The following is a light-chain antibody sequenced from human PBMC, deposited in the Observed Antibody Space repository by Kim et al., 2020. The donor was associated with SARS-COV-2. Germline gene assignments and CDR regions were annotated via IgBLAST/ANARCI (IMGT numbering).Light chain of an antibody. CDR2: WAS. V-gene: IGKV4-1*01. CDR1: QSVLYSSNNKNY. J-gene: IGKJ4*01. Sequence: APINCKSSQSVLYSSNNKNYLAWYQQKPGQPPKLLIYWASTRESGVPDRFSGSGSGTDFTLTISSLQAEDVAVYYCQQYYSTLLTFGGGTKVDIK. CDR3: QQYYSTLLT.